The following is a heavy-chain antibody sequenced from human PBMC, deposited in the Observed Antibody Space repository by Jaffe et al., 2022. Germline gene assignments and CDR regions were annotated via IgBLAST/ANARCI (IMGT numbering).Heavy chain of an antibody. D-gene: IGHD2-2*01. J-gene: IGHJ4*02. V-gene: IGHV3-23*01. Sequence: EVQLLESGGGLVQPGGSLRLSCAASGFMFSSYAMSWVRQAPGKGLEWVSVITGNGGSTYYEDSVKGRFTISRDNSKNTLYLQMNSLRAEDTAVYHCAKALYCSITSCPRAFDYWGQGTLVTVSS. CDR2: ITGNGGST. CDR3: AKALYCSITSCPRAFDY. CDR1: GFMFSSYA.